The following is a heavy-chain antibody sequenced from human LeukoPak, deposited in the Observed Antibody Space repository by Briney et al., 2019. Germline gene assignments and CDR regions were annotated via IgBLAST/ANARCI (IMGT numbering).Heavy chain of an antibody. D-gene: IGHD6-13*01. CDR1: GYTLTSYG. J-gene: IGHJ4*02. CDR2: ISAYNGNT. V-gene: IGHV1-18*01. CDR3: ARTPSTSETAAGSFDY. Sequence: RRASVKVSCKASGYTLTSYGISWVRQAPGQGLEWMGWISAYNGNTNYAQKLQGRVTMTTDTSTSTAYMELRSLRSDDTAVYYCARTPSTSETAAGSFDYWGQGTLVTVSS.